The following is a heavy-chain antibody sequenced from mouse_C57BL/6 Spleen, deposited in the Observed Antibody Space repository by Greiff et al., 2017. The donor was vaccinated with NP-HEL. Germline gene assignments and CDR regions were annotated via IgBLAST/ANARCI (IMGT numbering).Heavy chain of an antibody. CDR2: IDPSDSYT. V-gene: IGHV1-50*01. CDR1: GYTFTSYW. CDR3: ARRGRGAMDY. Sequence: QVQLQQSGAELVKPGASVKLSCKASGYTFTSYWMQWVKQRPGQGLEWIGEIDPSDSYTNYNQKFKGKATLTVDTSSSTAYMQLSSLTSEDSAVYYCARRGRGAMDYWGQGTSVTVSS. J-gene: IGHJ4*01.